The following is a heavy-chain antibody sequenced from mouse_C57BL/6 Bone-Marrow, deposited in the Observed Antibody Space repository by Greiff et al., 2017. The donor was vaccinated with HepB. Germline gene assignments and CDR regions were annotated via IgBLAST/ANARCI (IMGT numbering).Heavy chain of an antibody. V-gene: IGHV3-6*01. CDR1: GYSITSGYY. J-gene: IGHJ2*01. CDR2: ISYDGSN. Sequence: EVKLMESGPGLVKPSQSLSLTCSVTGYSITSGYYWNWIRQFPGNKLEWMGYISYDGSNNYNPSLKNRISITRDTSKNQFFLKLTSVTTEDTATYYCARAGTVTTDYWGQGTTLTVSS. CDR3: ARAGTVTTDY. D-gene: IGHD2-2*01.